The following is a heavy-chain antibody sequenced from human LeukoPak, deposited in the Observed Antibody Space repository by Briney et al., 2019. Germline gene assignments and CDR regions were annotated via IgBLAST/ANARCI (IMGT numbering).Heavy chain of an antibody. CDR1: GFTFSNAS. J-gene: IGHJ6*04. Sequence: GGSLRLSCAASGFTFSNASMNWVRQAPGKGLEWVSSISSSSSYIYYADSVKGRFTISRDNAKNSLYLQMNSLRAEDTAVYYCAELGITMIGGVWGKGTTVTISS. CDR3: AELGITMIGGV. V-gene: IGHV3-21*01. CDR2: ISSSSSYI. D-gene: IGHD3-10*02.